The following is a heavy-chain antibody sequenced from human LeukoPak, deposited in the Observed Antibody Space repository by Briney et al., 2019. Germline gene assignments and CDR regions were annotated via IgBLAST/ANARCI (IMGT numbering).Heavy chain of an antibody. CDR3: ARGAHEGPRSNRFDP. CDR1: GYTFTGCY. V-gene: IGHV1-2*02. Sequence: ASVKVSCKASGYTFTGCYMHWVRQAPGQGLEWMGWINPNSSGTNYAQKFQGRVTMTRDTSISTAYMELGRLRSDDTAVYYCARGAHEGPRSNRFDPWGQGTLVTVSS. J-gene: IGHJ5*02. CDR2: INPNSSGT. D-gene: IGHD3-10*01.